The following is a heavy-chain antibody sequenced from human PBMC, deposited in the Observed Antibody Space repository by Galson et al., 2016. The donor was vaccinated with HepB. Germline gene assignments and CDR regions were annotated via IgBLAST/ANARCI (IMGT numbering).Heavy chain of an antibody. J-gene: IGHJ4*02. V-gene: IGHV3-23*01. CDR2: TGVDGGPT. Sequence: SLRLSCAASGFTFSRHSMSWVRQAPGKGLEWVSGTGVDGGPTLYADSVKGRFTISRDNSKNTLYLEMNSLRAEDTAVYFCAKDRGMGGGSCFEYWGQGTLVTVSS. CDR1: GFTFSRHS. D-gene: IGHD2-15*01. CDR3: AKDRGMGGGSCFEY.